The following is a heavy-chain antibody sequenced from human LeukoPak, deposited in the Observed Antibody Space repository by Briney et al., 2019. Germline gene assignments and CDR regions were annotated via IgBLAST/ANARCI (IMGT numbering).Heavy chain of an antibody. Sequence: GASVKVSCKASGYTFTSYGISWVRQAPGQGLEWMGWISAYNGNTNYAQKLQGRVTMTTDTSTSTAYMELRSLRSDDTAVYYCARDRDSSGWYGFPPDGMDVWGQGTTVTVSS. D-gene: IGHD6-19*01. CDR2: ISAYNGNT. CDR3: ARDRDSSGWYGFPPDGMDV. CDR1: GYTFTSYG. J-gene: IGHJ6*02. V-gene: IGHV1-18*01.